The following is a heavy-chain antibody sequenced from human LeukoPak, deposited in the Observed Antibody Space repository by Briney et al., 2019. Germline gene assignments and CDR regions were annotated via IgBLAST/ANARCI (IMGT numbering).Heavy chain of an antibody. CDR2: IKQDGSEK. CDR3: ARDTSFDGMDV. J-gene: IGHJ6*02. CDR1: GFTFSSYA. Sequence: GGSLRLSCAASGFTFSSYAMSWVRQAPGKGLEWVANIKQDGSEKYYVDSVKGRFTISRDNAKNSLYLQMNGLRAEDTAVYYCARDTSFDGMDVWGQGTTVTVSS. V-gene: IGHV3-7*01.